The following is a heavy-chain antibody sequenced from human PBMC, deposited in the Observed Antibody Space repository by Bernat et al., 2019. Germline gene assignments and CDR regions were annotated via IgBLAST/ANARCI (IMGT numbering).Heavy chain of an antibody. Sequence: QVQLVESGGGVVQPGGSLRLSCATSGFTFSNYGMHWVRQAPGKGLEWVAFIRYDGSNKNHADSVKGRFTISRDNSKNTLFLQMNSLRAEDTAVYYCARDLNPYTAANYYYYYGMDVWGQGTTVTVSS. V-gene: IGHV3-30*02. CDR3: ARDLNPYTAANYYYYYGMDV. CDR2: IRYDGSNK. D-gene: IGHD2-2*02. J-gene: IGHJ6*02. CDR1: GFTFSNYG.